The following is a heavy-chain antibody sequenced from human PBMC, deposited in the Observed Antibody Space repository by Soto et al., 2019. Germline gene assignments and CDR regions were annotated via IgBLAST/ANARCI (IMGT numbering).Heavy chain of an antibody. CDR1: GFTFSNYA. V-gene: IGHV3-23*01. CDR2: INIVGGAK. J-gene: IGHJ4*02. Sequence: EVQLLESGGGLVQPGGSLRLSCVASGFTFSNYAMSWVRQAPAKAPEWVSSINIVGGAKNYADSVRGRFSISRDDSTNTVFIHRNIQRAEYTAVYYWTKNYYFGSWGRGTLGTVTS. CDR3: TKNYYFGS.